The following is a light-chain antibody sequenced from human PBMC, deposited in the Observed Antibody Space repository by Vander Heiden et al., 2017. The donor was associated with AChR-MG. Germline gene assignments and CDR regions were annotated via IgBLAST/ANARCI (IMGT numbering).Light chain of an antibody. V-gene: IGKV3-11*01. J-gene: IGKJ1*01. Sequence: EIVLTQSPATLSLSPGERATLSCRASQSVSSYLAWYQHKPGQAPRLLIYDASNRATGIPARFSGSGSGTDFTLTISSLEPEDSALYYCQRRSNWLWTFGQGTKVEIK. CDR3: QRRSNWLWT. CDR2: DAS. CDR1: QSVSSY.